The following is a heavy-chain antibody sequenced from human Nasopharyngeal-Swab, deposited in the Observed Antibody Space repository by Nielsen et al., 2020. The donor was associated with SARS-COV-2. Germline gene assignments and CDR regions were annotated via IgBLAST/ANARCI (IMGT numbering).Heavy chain of an antibody. D-gene: IGHD4-11*01. V-gene: IGHV3-23*01. CDR1: GFTFSRFG. J-gene: IGHJ6*03. CDR3: AKDLNSNFLNHMDV. CDR2: ISASGVTT. Sequence: GESLKISCAASGFTFSRFGMGWVRQAPGKGLEWVSAISASGVTTYYADSVKGRFTISRDNSKSTLYLQMNSLRAEDTAAYYCAKDLNSNFLNHMDVWGKGTTVSVSS.